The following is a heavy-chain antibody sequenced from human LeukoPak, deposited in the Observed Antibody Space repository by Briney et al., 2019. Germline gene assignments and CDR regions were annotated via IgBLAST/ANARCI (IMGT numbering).Heavy chain of an antibody. D-gene: IGHD3-10*01. J-gene: IGHJ4*02. CDR3: ARGITDYGSGSYYPDY. CDR2: IWYDGSNK. V-gene: IGHV3-33*01. Sequence: GRSLRLSCAASGFTFSSYGMHWVRQAPGKGLEWVAVIWYDGSNKYYADSVKGRFTISRDNSKNTLYLQMNSLRAEDTAVYYCARGITDYGSGSYYPDYWGQGTLVTVSS. CDR1: GFTFSSYG.